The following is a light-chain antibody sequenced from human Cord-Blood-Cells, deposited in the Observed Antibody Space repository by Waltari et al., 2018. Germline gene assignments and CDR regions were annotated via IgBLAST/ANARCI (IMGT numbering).Light chain of an antibody. Sequence: ATRITQSPSSPSASTGDRVTITCRASRGISRYLAWYQKRPGKAPKLLIYAASTLQSGVPSRFSGSGSGTDFTLTISCLQSEDFATDDCQQYYSYPRTFGQGTKVEIK. CDR2: AAS. CDR1: RGISRY. J-gene: IGKJ1*01. CDR3: QQYYSYPRT. V-gene: IGKV1-8*01.